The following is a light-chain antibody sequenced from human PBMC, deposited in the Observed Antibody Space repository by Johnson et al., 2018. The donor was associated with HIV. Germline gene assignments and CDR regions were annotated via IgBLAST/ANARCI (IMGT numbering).Light chain of an antibody. CDR2: DNN. V-gene: IGLV1-51*01. Sequence: QSVLTQPPSVSAAPGQKVTISCSGSSSNIGNNYVSWYQQLPGTSPKLLIYDNNKRPSGIPDRFSGSKSGTSATLGITGLQTGDEADYYCGTWDSSLSYYVFGKGTKFTVL. CDR3: GTWDSSLSYYV. J-gene: IGLJ1*01. CDR1: SSNIGNNY.